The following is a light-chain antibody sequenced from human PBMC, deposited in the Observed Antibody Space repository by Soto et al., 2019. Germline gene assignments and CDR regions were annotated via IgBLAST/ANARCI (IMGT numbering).Light chain of an antibody. CDR2: GAS. V-gene: IGKV3-15*01. CDR1: QTVASN. Sequence: EIVMTQSPASLSVSPGEGATLSCRASQTVASNLAWYQQKPGQAPRLLINGASTRATGVPARFSGSGSGTDFSLTISSLQSEDFGVYYCQQYHNWPPEYTFGQGTKLQIK. CDR3: QQYHNWPPEYT. J-gene: IGKJ2*01.